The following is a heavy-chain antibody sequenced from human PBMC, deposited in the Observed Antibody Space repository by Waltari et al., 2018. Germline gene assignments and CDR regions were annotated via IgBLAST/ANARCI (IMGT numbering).Heavy chain of an antibody. J-gene: IGHJ4*02. CDR3: ATPYYYGSGSYSPFDY. V-gene: IGHV1-24*01. Sequence: QVQLVQSGAEVKKPGASVKVSCKVSGYTLTELSMHWVRQAPGKGLEWMGGFVPEDGETIYAQKFQGRVTMTEDTATDTAYMELSSLRSEDTAVYYCATPYYYGSGSYSPFDYWGQGTLVTVSS. CDR1: GYTLTELS. D-gene: IGHD3-10*01. CDR2: FVPEDGET.